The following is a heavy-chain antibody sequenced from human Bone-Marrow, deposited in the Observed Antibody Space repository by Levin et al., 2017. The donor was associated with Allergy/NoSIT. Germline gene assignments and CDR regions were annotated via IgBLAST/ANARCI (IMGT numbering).Heavy chain of an antibody. J-gene: IGHJ4*02. CDR2: ISGNGGTI. Sequence: LSLTCAASGFTFSSYAMNWVRQAPGKGLEWVSAISGNGGTIYYADSVRCRFTISRDNSKNTLFLQMNSLRAEDTAVYYCAKTVLATTYFDFWGQGTLVTVSS. CDR3: AKTVLATTYFDF. CDR1: GFTFSSYA. D-gene: IGHD5-24*01. V-gene: IGHV3-23*01.